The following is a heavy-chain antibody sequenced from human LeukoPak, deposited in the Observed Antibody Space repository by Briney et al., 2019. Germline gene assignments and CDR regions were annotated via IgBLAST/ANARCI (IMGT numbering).Heavy chain of an antibody. Sequence: SGTLSLTCSVSGGSISNSNWWSWVRQPPGKGLEWIGEIYHSGSTNYNPSLKSRVTISVDKSKNQFSPKLSSVTAADTAVYYCASFYAPYYFDYWGQGTLVTVSS. CDR1: GGSISNSNW. CDR3: ASFYAPYYFDY. J-gene: IGHJ4*02. CDR2: IYHSGST. D-gene: IGHD2/OR15-2a*01. V-gene: IGHV4-4*02.